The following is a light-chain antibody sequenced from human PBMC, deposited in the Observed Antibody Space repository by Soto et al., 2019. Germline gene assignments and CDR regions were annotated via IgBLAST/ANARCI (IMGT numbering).Light chain of an antibody. Sequence: QPVLTQPPSVSGAPGQRVTISCTGSSSNIGAGYDVHWYQQFPGTAPKPLMYGNSNRPSGVPDRFSGSKSGTSASLVITGLQAEDEADYYCQSYDSSLSGSGVFGGGTKLTVL. J-gene: IGLJ2*01. CDR1: SSNIGAGYD. CDR3: QSYDSSLSGSGV. V-gene: IGLV1-40*01. CDR2: GNS.